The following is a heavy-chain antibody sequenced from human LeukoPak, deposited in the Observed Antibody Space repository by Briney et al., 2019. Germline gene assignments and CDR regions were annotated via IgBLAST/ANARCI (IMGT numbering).Heavy chain of an antibody. Sequence: PSETLSLTWAVYGGSFSGYYWSWIRQPPGKGLEWIGEINHSGSTNYNPSLKSRVTISVDTSKNQFSLKLSSVTAADTAVYYCARLRTLTIFGVVINYYYYYMDVRGKGTTVTVSS. CDR3: ARLRTLTIFGVVINYYYYYMDV. D-gene: IGHD3-3*01. CDR2: INHSGST. J-gene: IGHJ6*03. V-gene: IGHV4-34*01. CDR1: GGSFSGYY.